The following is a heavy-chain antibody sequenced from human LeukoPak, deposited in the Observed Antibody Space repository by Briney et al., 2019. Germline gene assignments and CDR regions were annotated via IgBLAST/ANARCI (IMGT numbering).Heavy chain of an antibody. D-gene: IGHD3-10*01. V-gene: IGHV1-24*01. Sequence: GASVKVSCKVSGYTLTELSMHWVRQAPGKGLEWMGGFDPEDGGTIYAQKFQGRVTMTEDTSTDTAYMELSSLRSEDTAVYYCAAGGFGSYYFDYWGQGTLVTVSS. CDR3: AAGGFGSYYFDY. CDR2: FDPEDGGT. J-gene: IGHJ4*02. CDR1: GYTLTELS.